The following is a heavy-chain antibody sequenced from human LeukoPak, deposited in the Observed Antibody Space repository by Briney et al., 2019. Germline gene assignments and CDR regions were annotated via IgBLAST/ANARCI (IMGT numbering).Heavy chain of an antibody. Sequence: PGGSLRLSCAASGFTFSSYAMSWVRQAPGKGLEWVSAISGSGGSTYYADSVKGRFTISRDNSKNTLYLRMNSLRAEDTAVYYCARGGYCSSTSCYESPAEYFQHWGQGTLVTVSS. D-gene: IGHD2-2*01. CDR2: ISGSGGST. CDR1: GFTFSSYA. CDR3: ARGGYCSSTSCYESPAEYFQH. J-gene: IGHJ1*01. V-gene: IGHV3-23*01.